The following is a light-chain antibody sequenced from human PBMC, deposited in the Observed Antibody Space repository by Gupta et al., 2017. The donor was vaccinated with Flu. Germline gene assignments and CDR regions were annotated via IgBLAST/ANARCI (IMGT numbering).Light chain of an antibody. CDR2: QSS. CDR3: QQDDELFT. CDR1: QDISDY. J-gene: IGKJ3*01. V-gene: IGKV1-33*01. Sequence: DIQMTQSPSSLSASVGDRVTITCQANQDISDYLNWYQQKEGKAPKLLIYQSSNLERGVPSRFSGAGSGTDFTLTISSLQPEDIAKYYCQQDDELFTFGHGTKVDI.